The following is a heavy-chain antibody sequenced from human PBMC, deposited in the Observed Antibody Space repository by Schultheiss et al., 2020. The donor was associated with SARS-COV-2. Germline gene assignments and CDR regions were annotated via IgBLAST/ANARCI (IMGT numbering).Heavy chain of an antibody. CDR3: ARQRYDFWSGYAENWFDP. Sequence: GGSLRLSCKGSGYSFTSYWIGWVRQMPGKGLEWMGIIYPGDSDTRYSPSFQGQVTISADKSISTAYLQWSSLKASDTAMYYCARQRYDFWSGYAENWFDPWGQGTLVTVSS. D-gene: IGHD3-3*01. CDR1: GYSFTSYW. J-gene: IGHJ5*02. CDR2: IYPGDSDT. V-gene: IGHV5-51*01.